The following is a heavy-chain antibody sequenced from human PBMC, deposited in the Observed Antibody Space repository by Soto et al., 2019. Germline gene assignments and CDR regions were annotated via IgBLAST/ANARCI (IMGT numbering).Heavy chain of an antibody. CDR2: IYYSGST. Sequence: SETLSLTCTVSGGSISSGDYYWSWIRQPPGKGLEWIGYIYYSGSTYYNPSLKSRVTISVDTSKNQFSLKLSSVTAADTAVYYCAKATAINWNDENWFDPWGQGTLVTVSS. J-gene: IGHJ5*02. CDR1: GGSISSGDYY. V-gene: IGHV4-30-4*01. D-gene: IGHD1-1*01. CDR3: AKATAINWNDENWFDP.